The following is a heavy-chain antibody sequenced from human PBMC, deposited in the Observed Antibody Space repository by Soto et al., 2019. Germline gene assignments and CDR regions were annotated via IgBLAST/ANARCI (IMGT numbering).Heavy chain of an antibody. CDR2: ISSDGSNE. V-gene: IGHV3-30*18. J-gene: IGHJ4*02. CDR1: GFTFSTYD. D-gene: IGHD6-25*01. Sequence: QVQLVESGGGAVQPGRSLRLSCAASGFTFSTYDMHWVRQAPGKGLEWVAVISSDGSNEYYADSVKGRFTISRDNSKNTLYVQMNSLRAEDTAVYYCAKDLGDSSADDGADYWGQGTLVTVSS. CDR3: AKDLGDSSADDGADY.